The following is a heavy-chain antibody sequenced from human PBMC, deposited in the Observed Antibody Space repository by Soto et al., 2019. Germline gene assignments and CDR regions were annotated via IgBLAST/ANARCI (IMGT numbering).Heavy chain of an antibody. CDR1: GFTFSSYA. CDR3: PKASGWFREFDY. D-gene: IGHD3-10*01. Sequence: EVQLLESGGGSVQPGGSLSLSCAASGFTFSSYAMSWVRQAPGKGLEWVSAISGSGGSTYYADSVKGRFTISRDNSKNTLYLQMNSLRAEDTAVYYCPKASGWFREFDYWGQGTLVTVSS. V-gene: IGHV3-23*01. J-gene: IGHJ4*02. CDR2: ISGSGGST.